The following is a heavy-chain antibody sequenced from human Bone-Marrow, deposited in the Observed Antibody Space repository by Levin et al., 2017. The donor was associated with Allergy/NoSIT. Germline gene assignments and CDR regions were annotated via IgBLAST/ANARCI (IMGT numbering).Heavy chain of an antibody. CDR1: GGSIINYY. D-gene: IGHD3-16*01. J-gene: IGHJ6*01. Sequence: SETLSLTCAVSGGSIINYYWGWIRQPPGKGLEWIAFIYYTGKTAYRPSLQSRLTISVDTSKNQLSLKLRSVTAADTATYYCARTPPRLDAYNYYGMDVWGQGTSVTVSS. CDR2: IYYTGKT. CDR3: ARTPPRLDAYNYYGMDV. V-gene: IGHV4-59*01.